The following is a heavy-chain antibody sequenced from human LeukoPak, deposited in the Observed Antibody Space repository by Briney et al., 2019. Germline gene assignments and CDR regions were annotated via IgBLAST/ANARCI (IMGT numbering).Heavy chain of an antibody. CDR1: GFSVGNNY. V-gene: IGHV3-53*05. D-gene: IGHD4-17*01. CDR3: TDAVTG. Sequence: GGSLRLSCAASGFSVGNNYVTWIRQPPGKGLEWVSVIYTDGSTYYADSVKGRFIISRDSSKNTLYLQMNSLRAEDTAVYYCTDAVTGWGQGTLVTVSS. J-gene: IGHJ4*02. CDR2: IYTDGST.